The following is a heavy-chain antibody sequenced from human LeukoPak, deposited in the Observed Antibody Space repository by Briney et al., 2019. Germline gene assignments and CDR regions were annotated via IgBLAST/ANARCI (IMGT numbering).Heavy chain of an antibody. CDR2: FDPEDGET. Sequence: ASVKVSCKVSGYTLTELSMHWVRQAPGKGFEWMGGFDPEDGETIYAQKFQGRVTMTEDTSTDTAYMELSSLRSEDTAVYYCATDIDSSGYYYFDYWGQGTLVTVSS. V-gene: IGHV1-24*01. J-gene: IGHJ4*02. CDR3: ATDIDSSGYYYFDY. D-gene: IGHD3-22*01. CDR1: GYTLTELS.